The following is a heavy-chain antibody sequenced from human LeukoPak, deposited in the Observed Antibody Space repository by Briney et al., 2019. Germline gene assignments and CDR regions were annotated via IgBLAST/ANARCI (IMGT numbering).Heavy chain of an antibody. J-gene: IGHJ5*02. CDR3: WKEVDSGTGFDP. Sequence: GGSLRLSYAASGFTFSSYAMSWVRQAPGKGLEWVSAISGSGGSTYYADSVKGRFTISRDNSKNTLYLQMNSLRAEDPAVYSWWKEVDSGTGFDPGGQGTLVTVSS. CDR2: ISGSGGST. CDR1: GFTFSSYA. V-gene: IGHV3-23*01. D-gene: IGHD6-13*01.